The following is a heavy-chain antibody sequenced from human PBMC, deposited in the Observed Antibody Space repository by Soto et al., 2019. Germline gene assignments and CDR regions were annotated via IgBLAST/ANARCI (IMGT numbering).Heavy chain of an antibody. CDR1: GFTFTTFG. V-gene: IGHV3-30*18. CDR2: ISYDGHNK. CDR3: AKDLQAYGDYNYYYYGMDV. J-gene: IGHJ6*04. Sequence: QVQLVESGGGVVQPGGSLRLSCTASGFTFTTFGIHWVRQAPGKGLEWVALISYDGHNKYYSDSVKGRFTISRDNYTNTLTLQMKSLRAEDTAVYYSAKDLQAYGDYNYYYYGMDVWAKGTTVSVSS. D-gene: IGHD4-17*01.